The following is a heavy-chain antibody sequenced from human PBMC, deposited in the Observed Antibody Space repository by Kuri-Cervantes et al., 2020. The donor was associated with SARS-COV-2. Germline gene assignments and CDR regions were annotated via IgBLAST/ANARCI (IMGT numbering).Heavy chain of an antibody. CDR3: ASPGGIVTGPGAFDI. Sequence: SMKISCKASGYTFTSYDINWVRQATGQGLEWMGWMNPNSGNTGYAQKFQGRVTITRNPSISTAYMELSSLRSEETAVYYCASPGGIVTGPGAFDIWGQGTMVTVSS. D-gene: IGHD3-10*01. J-gene: IGHJ3*02. CDR2: MNPNSGNT. V-gene: IGHV1-8*03. CDR1: GYTFTSYD.